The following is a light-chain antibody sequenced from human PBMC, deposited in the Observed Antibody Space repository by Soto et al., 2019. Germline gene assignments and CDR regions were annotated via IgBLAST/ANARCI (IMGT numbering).Light chain of an antibody. Sequence: SYEVTQPPSVSVSPGQTASITCSGDKLGDKYACWYQQKPGQSPVLVIYQDSKRPSGIPERFSGSNSGNTATLTISGTQAMDEADYYCQAWDSSTAHVFGTGTKLTVL. CDR2: QDS. CDR1: KLGDKY. CDR3: QAWDSSTAHV. J-gene: IGLJ1*01. V-gene: IGLV3-1*01.